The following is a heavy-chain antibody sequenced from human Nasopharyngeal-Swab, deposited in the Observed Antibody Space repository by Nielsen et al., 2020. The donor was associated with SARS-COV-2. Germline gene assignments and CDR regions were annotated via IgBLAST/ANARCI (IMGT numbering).Heavy chain of an antibody. CDR1: GFTFSSYA. D-gene: IGHD6-19*01. V-gene: IGHV3-23*01. J-gene: IGHJ5*02. Sequence: GESLKISCAASGFTFSSYAMSWVRQAPGKGLEWVSAISGSGGSTYYADSVKGRFTISRDNSKNTLYLQMSSLRAEDTAVYYCAKGSSGWYWGFDWFDPWGQGTLVTVSS. CDR2: ISGSGGST. CDR3: AKGSSGWYWGFDWFDP.